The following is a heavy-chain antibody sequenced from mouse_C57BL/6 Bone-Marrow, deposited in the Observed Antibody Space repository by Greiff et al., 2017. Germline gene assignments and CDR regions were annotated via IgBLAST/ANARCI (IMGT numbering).Heavy chain of an antibody. V-gene: IGHV1-18*01. D-gene: IGHD2-2*01. CDR3: ARRRWLRRAFDC. Sequence: EVQLVESGPELVKPGASVKIPCKASGYTFTDYNMDWVKQSHGKSLEWIGDINPNNGGTIYNQKFKGKATLTVDKSSSTAYMELRSLTSEDTAVYDCARRRWLRRAFDCVGQGTTLTVSS. J-gene: IGHJ2*01. CDR1: GYTFTDYN. CDR2: INPNNGGT.